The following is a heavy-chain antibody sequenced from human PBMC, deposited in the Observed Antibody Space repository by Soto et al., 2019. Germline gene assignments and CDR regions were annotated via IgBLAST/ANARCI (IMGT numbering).Heavy chain of an antibody. V-gene: IGHV1-18*01. CDR1: GYTFTSYG. Sequence: ASVKVSCKASGYTFTSYGISWVRQAPGQGLEWMGWISAYNGNTNYAQKLQGRVTMTTDTSRSTAYMELRSLRSDDTAVYYCASLLDYDSSGDYWFPDDAFDIWGQGTMVTVSS. J-gene: IGHJ3*02. D-gene: IGHD3-22*01. CDR2: ISAYNGNT. CDR3: ASLLDYDSSGDYWFPDDAFDI.